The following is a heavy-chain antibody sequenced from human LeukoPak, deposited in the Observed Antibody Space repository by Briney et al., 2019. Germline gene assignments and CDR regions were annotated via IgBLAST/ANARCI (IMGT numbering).Heavy chain of an antibody. D-gene: IGHD2-15*01. CDR3: ARLESPWEVVAATPVSPFDY. CDR2: IYPGDSDT. J-gene: IGHJ4*02. V-gene: IGHV5-51*01. Sequence: GESLKISCKGSGYSFTSYWIGWVRQMPGKGLEWMGIIYPGDSDTRYSPSFQGQVTISADKSISTAYLQWSSLKASDTAMYYCARLESPWEVVAATPVSPFDYWGQGTLVTVSS. CDR1: GYSFTSYW.